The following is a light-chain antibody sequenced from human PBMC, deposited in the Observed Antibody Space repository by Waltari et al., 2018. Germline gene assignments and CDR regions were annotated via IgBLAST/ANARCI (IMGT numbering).Light chain of an antibody. J-gene: IGKJ1*01. CDR2: KAS. CDR3: QQYHNFTRT. Sequence: DIQMTQSPSTLSASVGDRVTITCRASQSISIWLAWYQHKPGKAPKFLISKASTLESGVPSRFSGSGSGTEFTLTISNLQPDDFATYYCQQYHNFTRTFGQGTKVELK. V-gene: IGKV1-5*03. CDR1: QSISIW.